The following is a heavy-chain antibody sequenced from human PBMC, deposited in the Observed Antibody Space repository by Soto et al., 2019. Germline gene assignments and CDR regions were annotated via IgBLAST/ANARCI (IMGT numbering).Heavy chain of an antibody. CDR3: ARDRCSGFDFS. Sequence: EVQLVESGGGWVQPGGSLRLSCAASGFTFRSYWMSWVRQAPGKGLEWVANIKDDGSAKYYVESVKGRFTISRDNAKNSLSLQMNSLRGEDTAVYYCARDRCSGFDFSWGHGTLVTVSS. CDR1: GFTFRSYW. D-gene: IGHD2-15*01. CDR2: IKDDGSAK. V-gene: IGHV3-7*01. J-gene: IGHJ5*01.